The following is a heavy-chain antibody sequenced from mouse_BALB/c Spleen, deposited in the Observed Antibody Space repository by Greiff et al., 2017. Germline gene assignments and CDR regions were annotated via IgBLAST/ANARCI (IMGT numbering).Heavy chain of an antibody. CDR2: ISSGGST. CDR1: GFTFSSYA. CDR3: ARGGYYDYDYYAMDY. J-gene: IGHJ4*01. D-gene: IGHD2-4*01. V-gene: IGHV5-6-5*01. Sequence: EVQVVESGGGLVKPGGSLKLSCAASGFTFSSYAMSWVRQTPEKRLEWVASISSGGSTYYPDSVKGRFTISRDNARNILYLQMSSLRSEDTAMYYCARGGYYDYDYYAMDYWGQGTSVTVSS.